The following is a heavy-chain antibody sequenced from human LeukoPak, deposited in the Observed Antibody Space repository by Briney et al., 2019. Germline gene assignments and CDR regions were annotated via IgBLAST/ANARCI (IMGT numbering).Heavy chain of an antibody. CDR3: ARRDIVVIVSASDY. Sequence: GGSLRLSCAASGFTFSSYAMSWVRQAPGKGLEWVSAMSGSGGSTYYADSVKGRFTISRDNSKNTGYLQMNSLRVDDTAVYYCARRDIVVIVSASDYWGQGTLVTVSS. D-gene: IGHD2-15*01. V-gene: IGHV3-23*01. CDR2: MSGSGGST. CDR1: GFTFSSYA. J-gene: IGHJ4*02.